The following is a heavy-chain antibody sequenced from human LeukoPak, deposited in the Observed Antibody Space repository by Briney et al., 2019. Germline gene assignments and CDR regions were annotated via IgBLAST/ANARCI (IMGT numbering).Heavy chain of an antibody. D-gene: IGHD3-10*01. CDR1: GFTFSSYA. CDR2: ISGSGGST. Sequence: GGSLRLSCAASGFTFSSYAMSWVRQAPGKGLEWVSAISGSGGSTYYADSVKGRFTISRDNSKNTLYLQMNSLRAEDTAVYYCAKDDDLLWFGELSPSNFDYWGQGTLVTDPS. J-gene: IGHJ4*02. CDR3: AKDDDLLWFGELSPSNFDY. V-gene: IGHV3-23*01.